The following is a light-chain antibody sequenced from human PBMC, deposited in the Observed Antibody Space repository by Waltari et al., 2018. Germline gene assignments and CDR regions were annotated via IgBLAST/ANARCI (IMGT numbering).Light chain of an antibody. J-gene: IGKJ1*01. CDR1: QNINNY. Sequence: DIQMTQSTSSLSASVGDRVTITCRASQNINNYLNWFQQKPGKAPKFLIYAASNLQSGVPSRFSGSGSGTDFTLTINSLQPEDFATYYCQQIYSSSWTFGQGTKVDLK. CDR3: QQIYSSSWT. V-gene: IGKV1-39*01. CDR2: AAS.